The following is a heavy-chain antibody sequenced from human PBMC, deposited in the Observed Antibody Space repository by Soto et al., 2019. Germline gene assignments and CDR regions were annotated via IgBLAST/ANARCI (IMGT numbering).Heavy chain of an antibody. J-gene: IGHJ6*02. V-gene: IGHV3-23*01. D-gene: IGHD3-10*01. Sequence: GGSLRLSCAASGFTFSTYAMSWVRQAPGKGLEWVSTISGSGHRTYYADSVKGRFTISRDNSKNTLYLQMNSLRAEDTAVYYCARGFAGYGMDVWGQGTTVTVFS. CDR1: GFTFSTYA. CDR3: ARGFAGYGMDV. CDR2: ISGSGHRT.